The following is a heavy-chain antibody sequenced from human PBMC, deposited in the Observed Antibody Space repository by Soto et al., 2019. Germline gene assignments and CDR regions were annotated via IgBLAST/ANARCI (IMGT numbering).Heavy chain of an antibody. D-gene: IGHD5-12*01. CDR1: GGSISSSSYY. CDR3: AGRYGSSFDY. Sequence: SETLSLTCTVSGGSISSSSYYWGWIRQPPGEGLEWIGSIYYSGSTYYNPSLKGRVTISVDTSKNQFSLKLGSVTAADTAVYYCAGRYGSSFDYWGQGTLVTVSS. CDR2: IYYSGST. J-gene: IGHJ4*02. V-gene: IGHV4-39*01.